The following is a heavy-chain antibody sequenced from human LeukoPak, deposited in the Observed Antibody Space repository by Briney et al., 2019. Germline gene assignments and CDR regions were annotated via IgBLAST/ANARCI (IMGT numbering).Heavy chain of an antibody. CDR1: GYTFTSYG. CDR2: ISAYNGNT. CDR3: PRDLVTSLYYYDSSGYTPHRRPPPTEYYMDV. Sequence: ASVKVSCKASGYTFTSYGISWVRQAPGQGLEWMGWISAYNGNTNYAQKLQGRVTMTTDTSTSTAYMELRSLRSDDPAVYYCPRDLVTSLYYYDSSGYTPHRRPPPTEYYMDVWGKGTTVTVSS. V-gene: IGHV1-18*01. J-gene: IGHJ6*03. D-gene: IGHD3-22*01.